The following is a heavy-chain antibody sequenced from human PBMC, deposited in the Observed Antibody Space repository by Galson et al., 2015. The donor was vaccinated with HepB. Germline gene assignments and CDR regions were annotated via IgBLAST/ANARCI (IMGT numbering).Heavy chain of an antibody. J-gene: IGHJ6*03. CDR2: INSDGSVT. CDR3: TSLIEINFMDI. V-gene: IGHV3-74*01. D-gene: IGHD5-24*01. CDR1: GFTFDSYS. Sequence: CAASGFTFDSYSMNWVRQAPGKGLVWVSRINSDGSVTNYADSVKGRFTISRDNAKNTLYLQMNSLRADDTAVYYCTSLIEINFMDIWGKGTTVTVSS.